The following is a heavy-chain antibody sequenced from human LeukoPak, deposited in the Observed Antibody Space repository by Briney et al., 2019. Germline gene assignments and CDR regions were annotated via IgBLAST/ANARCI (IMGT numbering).Heavy chain of an antibody. V-gene: IGHV1-18*01. CDR2: ISAYNGNT. J-gene: IGHJ4*02. Sequence: ASVKVSCKASGYTFTSYGISWVRQAPGQGLEWMGWISAYNGNTNYAQKLLGRVTMTTDTSTSTAYMELRSLRSDDTAVYYCAREVRSGTYYDFWSGYYADYWGQGTLVTVSS. D-gene: IGHD3-3*01. CDR1: GYTFTSYG. CDR3: AREVRSGTYYDFWSGYYADY.